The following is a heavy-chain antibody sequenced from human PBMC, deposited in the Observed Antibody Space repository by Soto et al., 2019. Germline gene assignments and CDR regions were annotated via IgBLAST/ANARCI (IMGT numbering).Heavy chain of an antibody. CDR1: GGSISSYY. CDR2: IYYSGST. Sequence: QVQLQESGPGLVKPSETLSLTCTVSGGSISSYYWSWIRQPPGKGLEWIGYIYYSGSTNYNPSLKSRVTISVDTSKNQFSLKLSSVTAADTAVYYCARGTAVNARDYWGQGTLVTVSS. V-gene: IGHV4-59*01. J-gene: IGHJ4*02. CDR3: ARGTAVNARDY. D-gene: IGHD4-17*01.